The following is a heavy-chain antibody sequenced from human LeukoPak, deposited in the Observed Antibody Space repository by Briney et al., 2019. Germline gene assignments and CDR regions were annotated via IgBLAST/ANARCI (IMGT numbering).Heavy chain of an antibody. CDR2: INPNSGDT. J-gene: IGHJ4*02. V-gene: IGHV1-2*02. D-gene: IGHD2-15*01. Sequence: GASVKVSCKASGYIFTGYYMHWVRQAPGQGLEWMGWINPNSGDTNYAQKFQGRVTMTRDTSISTAYMELSSLRSEDTAVYYCARGRWVVAALPLLDYWGQGTLVTVSS. CDR1: GYIFTGYY. CDR3: ARGRWVVAALPLLDY.